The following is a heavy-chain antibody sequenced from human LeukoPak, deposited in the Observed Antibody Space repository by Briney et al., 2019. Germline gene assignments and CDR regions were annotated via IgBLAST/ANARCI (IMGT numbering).Heavy chain of an antibody. CDR3: ARVLAGQGFWSGYSHWFDP. CDR1: GFTFSSYS. D-gene: IGHD3-3*01. V-gene: IGHV3-21*01. J-gene: IGHJ5*02. CDR2: ISSSSSYI. Sequence: GGSLRLSCAASGFTFSSYSMNWVRQAPGKGLEWVSSISSSSSYIYYADSVKGRFTISRDNAKNSLYLQMNSLRAEDTAVYYCARVLAGQGFWSGYSHWFDPWGQGTLVTVSS.